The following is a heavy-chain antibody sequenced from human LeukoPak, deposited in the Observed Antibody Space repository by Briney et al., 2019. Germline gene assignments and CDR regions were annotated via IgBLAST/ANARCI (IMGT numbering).Heavy chain of an antibody. V-gene: IGHV4-39*01. Sequence: SETLSLTCPVSGGSFSSRSYYWGWIRQPPGKGLEWIGIISYSGSTYYNPSLKSRVTMSVDTSKNQFSLRLSSVTAADTAVYYCAGYRGGVAEWYWGQGTLVTVSS. CDR3: AGYRGGVAEWY. CDR1: GGSFSSRSYY. D-gene: IGHD3-16*01. J-gene: IGHJ4*02. CDR2: ISYSGST.